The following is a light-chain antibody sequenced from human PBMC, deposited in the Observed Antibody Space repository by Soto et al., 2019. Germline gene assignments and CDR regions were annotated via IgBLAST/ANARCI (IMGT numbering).Light chain of an antibody. J-gene: IGKJ1*01. Sequence: AIRMTQSPSSLSASTGDRVTITCRASQGISSYLAWYQQKPGKAPQLLIYAASTLQSGVPSRFSGSGSGTDFTLTISCLQSEDFATYYCQQYYNYPPTFGQGTKVEIK. CDR2: AAS. CDR1: QGISSY. CDR3: QQYYNYPPT. V-gene: IGKV1-8*01.